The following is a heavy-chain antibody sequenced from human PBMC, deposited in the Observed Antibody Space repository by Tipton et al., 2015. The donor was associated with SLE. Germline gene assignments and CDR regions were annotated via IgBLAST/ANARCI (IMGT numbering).Heavy chain of an antibody. D-gene: IGHD1-26*01. CDR3: ARREGWDAFDI. CDR1: GFTVSSNY. Sequence: SLRLSCAASGFTVSSNYMSWVRQAPGKGLEWVSVIYSGGSTYYADSVKGRFTISRDNAKNSLYLQMNSLRAEDTAVYYCARREGWDAFDIWGQGTMVTVSS. CDR2: IYSGGST. V-gene: IGHV3-53*01. J-gene: IGHJ3*02.